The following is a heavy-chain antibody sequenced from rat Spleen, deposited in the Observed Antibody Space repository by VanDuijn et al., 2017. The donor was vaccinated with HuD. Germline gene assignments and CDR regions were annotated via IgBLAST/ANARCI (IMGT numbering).Heavy chain of an antibody. V-gene: IGHV5S13*01. D-gene: IGHD1-10*01. CDR3: ARPYNNYFDY. CDR2: ISAGSGDT. J-gene: IGHJ2*01. CDR1: GFTFSNYD. Sequence: ELQLVESGGGLVPPGRSLKLSCAASGFTFSNYDMAWVRQAPTKGLEWIASISAGSGDTYYRDSVKGRFTISRDNAKNTQYLQMDSLRSEDTATYYCARPYNNYFDYWGQGVMVTVSS.